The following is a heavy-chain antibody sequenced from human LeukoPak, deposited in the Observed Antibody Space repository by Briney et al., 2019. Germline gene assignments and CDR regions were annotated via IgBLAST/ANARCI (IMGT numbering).Heavy chain of an antibody. Sequence: PSETLSLTCIVSGGSISSYYWSWIRQPAGKGLEWIGRIYSGGSTNYNPSLKSRVTMSVDTSKNKFSLNLSSVTAADTAVYYCARGPGGFGELSLDYWGQGTLVTVSS. CDR1: GGSISSYY. CDR2: IYSGGST. V-gene: IGHV4-4*07. D-gene: IGHD3-10*01. J-gene: IGHJ4*02. CDR3: ARGPGGFGELSLDY.